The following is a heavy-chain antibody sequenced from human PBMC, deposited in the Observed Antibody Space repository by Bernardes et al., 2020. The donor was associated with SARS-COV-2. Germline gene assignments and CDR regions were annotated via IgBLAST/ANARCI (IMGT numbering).Heavy chain of an antibody. CDR3: AKGLDCDGGHCYFFDS. CDR2: IYRNGRVT. Sequence: GGSLRLSCAGSGFTFSKFTMHWVRQVPGKGLEWVSLIYRNGRVTYYSESVKGRFTISRDNSENSLYLQMDSLRAEDTAFYYCAKGLDCDGGHCYFFDSWGRGTPVTVSS. CDR1: GFTFSKFT. V-gene: IGHV3-43*01. D-gene: IGHD2-21*01. J-gene: IGHJ4*02.